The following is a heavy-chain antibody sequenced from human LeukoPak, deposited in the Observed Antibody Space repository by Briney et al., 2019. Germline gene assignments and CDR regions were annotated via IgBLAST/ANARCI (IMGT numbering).Heavy chain of an antibody. CDR3: ARFAAAAYYFDY. D-gene: IGHD6-13*01. J-gene: IGHJ4*02. V-gene: IGHV4-59*01. Sequence: SETLSLTCTVSGGSINIYYWSWIRQPPGKGLEWIGYIYYSGSANYNPSLKSRVTISVDTSKNQFSLKVTSVTAADTAVYYCARFAAAAYYFDYWGQGTLVTVSS. CDR1: GGSINIYY. CDR2: IYYSGSA.